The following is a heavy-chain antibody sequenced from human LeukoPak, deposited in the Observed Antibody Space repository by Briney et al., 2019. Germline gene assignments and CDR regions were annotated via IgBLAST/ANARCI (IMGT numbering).Heavy chain of an antibody. D-gene: IGHD1-26*01. CDR1: GGTFSSYA. CDR3: ARAEDWELLYFGYYGMDV. Sequence: SVKVSCKASGGTFSSYAISWVRQAPGQGLEWMGRIIPILGIANYAQKFQGRVAITADKSTSTAYMELSSLRSEDTAVYYCARAEDWELLYFGYYGMDVWGQGTTVTVSS. CDR2: IIPILGIA. J-gene: IGHJ6*02. V-gene: IGHV1-69*04.